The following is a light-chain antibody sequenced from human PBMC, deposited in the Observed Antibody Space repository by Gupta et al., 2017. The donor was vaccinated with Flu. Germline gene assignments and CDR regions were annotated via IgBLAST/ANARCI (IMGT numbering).Light chain of an antibody. CDR2: ENN. J-gene: IGLJ3*02. Sequence: KVTISCSGTSSNIGINYVSWYQQVPGTAPKLLIYENNKRPSGIPARFSGSKSGTSATLGITGLRTGDEADYYCGAWDSSLNSWVFGGGTKLTVL. V-gene: IGLV1-51*02. CDR3: GAWDSSLNSWV. CDR1: SSNIGINY.